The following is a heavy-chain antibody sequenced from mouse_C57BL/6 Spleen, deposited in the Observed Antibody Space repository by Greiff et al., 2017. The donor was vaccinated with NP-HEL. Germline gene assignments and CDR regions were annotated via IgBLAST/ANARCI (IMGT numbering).Heavy chain of an antibody. CDR3: ARLMVTRYFDV. Sequence: QVQLQQPGAELVKPGASVKLSCKASGYTFTSYWMHWVKQRPGQGLEWIGMIHPNSGSTNYNEKFKSKATLTVDKSSSTDYMQLSSLTSEDSAVYYCARLMVTRYFDVWGTGTTVTVSS. V-gene: IGHV1-64*01. D-gene: IGHD2-3*01. CDR2: IHPNSGST. CDR1: GYTFTSYW. J-gene: IGHJ1*03.